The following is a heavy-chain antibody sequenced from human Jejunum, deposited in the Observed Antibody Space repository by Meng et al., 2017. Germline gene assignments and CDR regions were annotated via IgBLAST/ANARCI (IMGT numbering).Heavy chain of an antibody. CDR3: ARDIDTSSHYSRFDP. D-gene: IGHD3-22*01. V-gene: IGHV3-33*01. J-gene: IGHJ5*02. Sequence: GESPKISCAASGLTFINDGMHRVRQAPGKGLEWVAVIWSHGRDKFYADSVKGRFTIPRDTSKDTLFLQMGSLRAEDTAVYYCARDIDTSSHYSRFDPWGPGTLVTVSS. CDR2: IWSHGRDK. CDR1: GLTFINDG.